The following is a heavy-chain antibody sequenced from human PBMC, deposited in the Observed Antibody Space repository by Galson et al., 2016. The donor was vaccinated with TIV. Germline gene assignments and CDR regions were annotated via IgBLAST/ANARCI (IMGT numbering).Heavy chain of an antibody. CDR1: GYPFTTSE. CDR3: ARQPVDSLTGPINYYYGMDV. CDR2: MNPDNGNT. D-gene: IGHD3-9*01. J-gene: IGHJ6*02. Sequence: SVKVSCKASGYPFTTSEINWVRQGPGQGLEWMGWMNPDNGNTGFAQKFKGRVTLTRDTSMSTAYMEMSGLRFEDTAVYYCARQPVDSLTGPINYYYGMDVWGQGTPVIVSS. V-gene: IGHV1-8*01.